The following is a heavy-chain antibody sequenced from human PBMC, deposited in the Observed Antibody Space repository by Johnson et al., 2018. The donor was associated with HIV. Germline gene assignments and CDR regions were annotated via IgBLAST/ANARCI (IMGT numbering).Heavy chain of an antibody. V-gene: IGHV3-30-3*01. CDR3: AKDVGNYWPNAFDI. Sequence: QVQLVESGGGVVQPGRSLRLSCAASGFTFSTYALHWVRQAPGKGLEWVAFISYDGSNKYYEDSVKGRFTISRDNSKNTLYLQMNSLRAEDTAVYYCAKDVGNYWPNAFDIWGQGTTVTVSS. CDR2: ISYDGSNK. CDR1: GFTFSTYA. J-gene: IGHJ3*02. D-gene: IGHD3-22*01.